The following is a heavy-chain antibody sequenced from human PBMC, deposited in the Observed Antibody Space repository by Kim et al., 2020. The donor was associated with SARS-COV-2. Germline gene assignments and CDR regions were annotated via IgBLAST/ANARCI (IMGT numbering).Heavy chain of an antibody. CDR3: TRRPHDYSDEFDY. Sequence: YAASVKGRFTISRDDSKNTAYLQMYSLKTDDTAVYYCTRRPHDYSDEFDYWGQGALVTVSS. V-gene: IGHV3-73*01. D-gene: IGHD4-17*01. J-gene: IGHJ4*02.